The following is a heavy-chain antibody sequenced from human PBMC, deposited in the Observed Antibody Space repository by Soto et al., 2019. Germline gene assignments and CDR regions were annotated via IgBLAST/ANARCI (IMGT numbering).Heavy chain of an antibody. CDR1: GGTFSSYA. CDR2: IIPIFGTA. J-gene: IGHJ4*02. V-gene: IGHV1-69*13. CDR3: ARVAPVAGTSYFDY. D-gene: IGHD6-19*01. Sequence: SVKVSCKASGGTFSSYAISWVRQAPGQGLEWMGGIIPIFGTANYAQKFQGRVTITADESTSTAYMELSSLRSEDTAVYYCARVAPVAGTSYFDYWGQGTLVTVSS.